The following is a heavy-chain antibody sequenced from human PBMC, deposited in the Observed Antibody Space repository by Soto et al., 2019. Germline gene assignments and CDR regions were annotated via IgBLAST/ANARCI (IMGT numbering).Heavy chain of an antibody. CDR3: ARDGSEHTKGWRAFDI. D-gene: IGHD2-15*01. CDR2: IYYSGST. V-gene: IGHV4-59*01. J-gene: IGHJ3*02. CDR1: GGSISSYY. Sequence: SETLSLTCTVSGGSISSYYWSWIRQPPGKGLEWIGYIYYSGSTNYDPSLKSRVTISVDTSKNQFSLKLSSVTAADTAVYYCARDGSEHTKGWRAFDIWGQGTMVTVSS.